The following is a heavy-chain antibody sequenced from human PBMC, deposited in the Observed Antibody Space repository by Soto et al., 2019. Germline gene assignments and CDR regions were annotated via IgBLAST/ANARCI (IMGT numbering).Heavy chain of an antibody. CDR1: GFTFKNYG. CDR2: IGIGSSTK. J-gene: IGHJ3*01. Sequence: TGGSLRLSCVASGFTFKNYGMNWVRQAPGEGLEWVSYIGIGSSTKYYADSVKGRFTISRDNAKNSLYLQMNSLRAEDTAVYYCARDQLYYNDISGRPLNAFDVWGQGTMVTVSS. CDR3: ARDQLYYNDISGRPLNAFDV. D-gene: IGHD3-22*01. V-gene: IGHV3-48*01.